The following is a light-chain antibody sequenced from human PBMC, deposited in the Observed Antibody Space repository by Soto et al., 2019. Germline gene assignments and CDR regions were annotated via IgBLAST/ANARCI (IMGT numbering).Light chain of an antibody. CDR1: QSVRSN. J-gene: IGKJ5*01. CDR2: DAS. CDR3: QQYDDWPPIT. Sequence: EIVMTQSPAPLSVSPGKTATLFCRASQSVRSNLAWYQQKPGQSPRLLIYDASTRATDIPARFSGSGSGTEFTLTISSLQSEDFAVYYCQQYDDWPPITFGQGTRLEIK. V-gene: IGKV3-15*01.